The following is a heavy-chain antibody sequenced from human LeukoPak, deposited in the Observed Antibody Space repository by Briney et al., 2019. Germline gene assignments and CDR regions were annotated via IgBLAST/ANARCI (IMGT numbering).Heavy chain of an antibody. V-gene: IGHV4-4*07. J-gene: IGHJ6*03. Sequence: SETLSLTCTVSGGSISSYYWSWIRQPAGKGLEWIGRIYTSGSTNYNPSLKSRVTMSVDTSKNQFSLKLSSVTAADTAVYYCAGGNQLLYGDYYYYMDVWGKGTTVTVSS. CDR2: IYTSGST. D-gene: IGHD2-2*02. CDR3: AGGNQLLYGDYYYYMDV. CDR1: GGSISSYY.